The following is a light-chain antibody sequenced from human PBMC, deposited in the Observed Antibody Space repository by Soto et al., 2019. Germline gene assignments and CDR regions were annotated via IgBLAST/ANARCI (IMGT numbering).Light chain of an antibody. V-gene: IGLV2-14*01. Sequence: QSALTQPASVSGSPGQSITISCTGTGSDIGVYNYVSWYQQHPGKAPKLIISEVRNRPSGVSDRFSGSKFGNSASLTISALQAEDEADYYCSSYTSSSTLLFGGGTQLTVL. CDR3: SSYTSSSTLL. CDR2: EVR. J-gene: IGLJ2*01. CDR1: GSDIGVYNY.